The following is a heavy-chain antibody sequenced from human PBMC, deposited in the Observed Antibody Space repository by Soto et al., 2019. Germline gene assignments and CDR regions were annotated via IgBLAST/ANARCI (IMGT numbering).Heavy chain of an antibody. CDR3: ASFGGNSSSWYDAFDI. CDR2: IYYSGST. V-gene: IGHV4-59*01. J-gene: IGHJ3*02. Sequence: PSETLSLTCTVSGGSISSYCWSWIRQPPGKGLEWIGYIYYSGSTNYNPSLKSRVTISVDTSKNQFSLKLSSVTAADTAVYYCASFGGNSSSWYDAFDIWGQGTMVTVSS. CDR1: GGSISSYC. D-gene: IGHD6-13*01.